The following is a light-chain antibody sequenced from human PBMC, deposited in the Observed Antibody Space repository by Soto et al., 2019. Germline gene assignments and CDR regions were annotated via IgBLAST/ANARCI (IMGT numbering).Light chain of an antibody. CDR3: RSYTSSRTLV. V-gene: IGLV2-14*01. CDR1: SSDDSGYNY. CDR2: DVS. J-gene: IGLJ1*01. Sequence: QSALTQPASVSGSPGQSITISCTGTSSDDSGYNYVSWYQQHPGKAPKLMIYDVSNRPSGVSNRFSGSKSGNTASLTISVLKAEDEADYYCRSYTSSRTLVFGTGTRSPS.